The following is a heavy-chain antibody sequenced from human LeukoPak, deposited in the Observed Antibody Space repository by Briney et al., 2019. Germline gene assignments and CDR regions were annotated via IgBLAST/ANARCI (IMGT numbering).Heavy chain of an antibody. CDR2: MNPNSGNT. D-gene: IGHD3-3*01. CDR1: GYTFTSYG. J-gene: IGHJ4*02. V-gene: IGHV1-8*01. Sequence: ASVKVSCKASGYTFTSYGINWVRQATGQGLEWMGWMNPNSGNTGYAQKFQGRVTMTRNTSISTAYMELSSLRSEDTAVYYCARVSTHFGVVTDFDYWGQGTLVTVSS. CDR3: ARVSTHFGVVTDFDY.